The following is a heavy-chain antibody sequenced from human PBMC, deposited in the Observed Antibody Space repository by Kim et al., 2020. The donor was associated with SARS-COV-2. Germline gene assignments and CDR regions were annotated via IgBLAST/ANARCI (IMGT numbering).Heavy chain of an antibody. J-gene: IGHJ4*02. CDR3: ARADDFWSGYSLDY. CDR2: IGTAGDT. D-gene: IGHD3-3*01. V-gene: IGHV3-13*01. Sequence: GGSLRLSCAASGFTFSSYDMHWVRQATGKGLEWVSAIGTAGDTYYPGSVKGRITISRENAKNSLYLQMNSLGAGDTAVYYCARADDFWSGYSLDYWGQGTLVTVSS. CDR1: GFTFSSYD.